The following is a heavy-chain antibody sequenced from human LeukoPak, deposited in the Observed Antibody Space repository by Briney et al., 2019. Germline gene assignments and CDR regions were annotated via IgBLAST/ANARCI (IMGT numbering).Heavy chain of an antibody. V-gene: IGHV1-2*02. Sequence: ASVKVSCKASGYTYTGYYMHWVRQAPGQGLEWMGWINPNSGGTNYAQKFQARVTMTRDTSISTAYMELSRLRSDDTAVYYCASGTYYYDSSGGGRYYYGMDVWGQGTTVTVSS. CDR2: INPNSGGT. D-gene: IGHD3-22*01. CDR3: ASGTYYYDSSGGGRYYYGMDV. J-gene: IGHJ6*02. CDR1: GYTYTGYY.